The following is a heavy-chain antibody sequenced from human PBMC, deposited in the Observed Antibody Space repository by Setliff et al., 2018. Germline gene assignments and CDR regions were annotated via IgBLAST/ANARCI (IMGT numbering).Heavy chain of an antibody. Sequence: SETLSLTCNVSGDSISSTYHWGWIRQSPGKGLEWIGTIYHSGSTNYNPSLKSRVTISVDTSKNQFSLKLSSVTAADTAAYYCARDFWYYDSSGYYEFPYFDYWGQGTLVTVSS. CDR1: GDSISSTYH. D-gene: IGHD3-22*01. V-gene: IGHV4-38-2*02. CDR2: IYHSGST. J-gene: IGHJ4*02. CDR3: ARDFWYYDSSGYYEFPYFDY.